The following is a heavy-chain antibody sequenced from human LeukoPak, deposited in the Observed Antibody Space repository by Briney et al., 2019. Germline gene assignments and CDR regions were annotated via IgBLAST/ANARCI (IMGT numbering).Heavy chain of an antibody. Sequence: GGSLRLSCAASGFTFSSYWMSWVRQAPGKGLEWVANIKQDGSEKYYVDSVKGRFTISRGNAKNSLYLQMNSLRAEDTAVYYCASPGLYSYGHAFDIWGQGTMVTVSS. V-gene: IGHV3-7*01. D-gene: IGHD5-18*01. CDR2: IKQDGSEK. J-gene: IGHJ3*02. CDR3: ASPGLYSYGHAFDI. CDR1: GFTFSSYW.